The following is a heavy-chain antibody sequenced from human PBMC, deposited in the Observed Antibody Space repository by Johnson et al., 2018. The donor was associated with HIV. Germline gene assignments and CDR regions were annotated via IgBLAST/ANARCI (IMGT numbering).Heavy chain of an antibody. CDR1: GFTFSSYG. V-gene: IGHV3-30*02. CDR3: AKEGEMATSSFDI. D-gene: IGHD5-24*01. CDR2: IRYDGSTT. J-gene: IGHJ3*02. Sequence: QVQLVESGGGVVQPGGSLRISCAATGFTFSSYGLHWVRQAPGKGPEWVAFIRYDGSTTYYADSVKGRFNFSRDNSKNTLYLQMNSLRAEDTAVYYCAKEGEMATSSFDIWGQGTIVSVSS.